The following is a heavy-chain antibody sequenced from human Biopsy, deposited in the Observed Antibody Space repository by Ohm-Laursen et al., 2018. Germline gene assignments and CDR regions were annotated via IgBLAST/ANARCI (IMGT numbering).Heavy chain of an antibody. J-gene: IGHJ3*01. CDR2: VYPGGST. CDR3: ASVVLGPTNDAFDL. CDR1: GGSVSDSFHF. D-gene: IGHD3-22*01. Sequence: SDTLSLTCTVSGGSVSDSFHFWSWIRQPPGTGLEWIGSVYPGGSTNYNPSLKSRVTMSVDTSKKQLSLRLRSVTAADTAMYYCASVVLGPTNDAFDLWGQGTMVVVSS. V-gene: IGHV4-61*01.